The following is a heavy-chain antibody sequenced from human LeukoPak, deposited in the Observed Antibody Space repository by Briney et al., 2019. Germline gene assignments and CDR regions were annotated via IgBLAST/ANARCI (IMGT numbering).Heavy chain of an antibody. V-gene: IGHV3-21*01. CDR1: GFTFSSYS. D-gene: IGHD3-22*01. CDR2: ISSSNSYI. J-gene: IGHJ4*02. Sequence: GGSLRLSCAASGFTFSSYSMNWVRQAPGKGLEWVSSISSSNSYIYYADSVKGRFTISRDNAKNSLYLQMNSLRAEDTAVYYCARDGKDYYDSSGYYLFDYWGQGTLVTVSS. CDR3: ARDGKDYYDSSGYYLFDY.